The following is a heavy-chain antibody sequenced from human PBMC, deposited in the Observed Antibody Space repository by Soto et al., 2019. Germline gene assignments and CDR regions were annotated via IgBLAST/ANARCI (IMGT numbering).Heavy chain of an antibody. V-gene: IGHV4-31*03. CDR1: GGSISSSSYY. CDR3: ARGLSSGQNLVPWDY. D-gene: IGHD3-22*01. Sequence: SETLSLTCTVSGGSISSSSYYWSWIRQHPGKGLEWIGYIYYSGSTYYNPSLKSRVTISVDTSKNQFSLKLSSVTAAGTAVYYCARGLSSGQNLVPWDYWGQGTLVTVSS. J-gene: IGHJ4*02. CDR2: IYYSGST.